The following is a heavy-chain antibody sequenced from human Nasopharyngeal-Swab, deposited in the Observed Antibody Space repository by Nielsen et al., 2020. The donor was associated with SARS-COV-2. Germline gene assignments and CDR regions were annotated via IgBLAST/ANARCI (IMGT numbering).Heavy chain of an antibody. D-gene: IGHD2-15*01. CDR2: IYSSGST. CDR1: GGSINSDY. V-gene: IGHV4-4*07. J-gene: IGHJ4*02. CDR3: ASGYRGKTCSGGSCYSGDY. Sequence: SETLSLTCNVSGGSINSDYWSWIRQPAGKGLEWIGRIYSSGSTNYNPSLKSRVTMSVDKSNNQVSLKLSSVTAADTAVYYCASGYRGKTCSGGSCYSGDYWGQGTLVTVSS.